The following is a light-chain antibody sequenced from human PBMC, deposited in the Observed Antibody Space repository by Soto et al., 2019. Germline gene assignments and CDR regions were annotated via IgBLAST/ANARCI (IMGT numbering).Light chain of an antibody. J-gene: IGKJ4*01. CDR3: QQDHSYPVT. V-gene: IGKV1-16*02. Sequence: DIQMTQSPSSLSASVGDTVTITCRASQGINDFLAWFQQKPGKAPKPLISAASSLQSGVQSKFCGSGSDRDFTLTISSLQPEDSAAYFCQQDHSYPVTFGVGTKVEIK. CDR2: AAS. CDR1: QGINDF.